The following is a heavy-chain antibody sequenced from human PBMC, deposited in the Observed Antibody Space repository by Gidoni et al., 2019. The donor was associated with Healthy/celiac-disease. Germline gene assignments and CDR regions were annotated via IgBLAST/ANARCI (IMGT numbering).Heavy chain of an antibody. CDR1: AGSISSYY. CDR2: IYYSGST. CDR3: ARHDYGDRPGLL. Sequence: QVQLQESGPGLVKPSETLSLTCTVSAGSISSYYWSWIRQPPGKGLEWIGYIYYSGSTNYNPSLKSRVTISVDTSKNQFSLKLSSVTAADTAVYYCARHDYGDRPGLLGGQGTLVTVSS. J-gene: IGHJ4*02. D-gene: IGHD4-17*01. V-gene: IGHV4-59*01.